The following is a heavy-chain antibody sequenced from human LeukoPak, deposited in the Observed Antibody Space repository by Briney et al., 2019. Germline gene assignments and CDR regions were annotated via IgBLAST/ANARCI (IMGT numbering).Heavy chain of an antibody. Sequence: SDTLTLTCTVSGGSISSYYWSWIRQPLGKGLEWIGYIYYSGSTNYNPSLKSRVTISVDTSKNQFSLKLSSVTAADTAVYYCAYSSGWYPFDYWGQGTLVTVSS. CDR1: GGSISSYY. D-gene: IGHD6-19*01. V-gene: IGHV4-59*08. J-gene: IGHJ4*02. CDR3: AYSSGWYPFDY. CDR2: IYYSGST.